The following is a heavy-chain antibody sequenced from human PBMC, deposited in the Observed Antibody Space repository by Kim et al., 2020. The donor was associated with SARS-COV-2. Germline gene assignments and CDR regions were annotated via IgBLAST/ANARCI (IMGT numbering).Heavy chain of an antibody. CDR2: IYYSGST. J-gene: IGHJ6*02. CDR1: GGSISSYY. V-gene: IGHV4-59*13. D-gene: IGHD2-2*01. Sequence: SETLSLTCTVSGGSISSYYWSWIRQPPGKGLEWIGYIYYSGSTNYNPSLKSRVTISVDTSKNQFSLKLSSVTAADTAVYYCARERREYCSSTSCPYGMDVWGQGTTVTVSS. CDR3: ARERREYCSSTSCPYGMDV.